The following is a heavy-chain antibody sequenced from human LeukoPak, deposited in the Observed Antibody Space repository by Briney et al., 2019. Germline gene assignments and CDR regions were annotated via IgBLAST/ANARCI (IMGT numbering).Heavy chain of an antibody. D-gene: IGHD3-16*02. CDR3: ARVDVWGSFRSHY. CDR2: IDSDGSDT. J-gene: IGHJ4*02. CDR1: GFTFSSYW. Sequence: GGSLRLSCAASGFTFSSYWMHWVRQAPGKGLMWVSRIDSDGSDTSYADSVKGRFTISRDNAKNTLYLQMNSLRVEDTAVYYCARVDVWGSFRSHYWGQGTLVTVSS. V-gene: IGHV3-74*01.